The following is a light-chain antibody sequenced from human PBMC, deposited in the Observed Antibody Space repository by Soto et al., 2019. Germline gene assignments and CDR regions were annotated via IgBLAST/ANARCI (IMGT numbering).Light chain of an antibody. CDR2: GAS. CDR1: QSVSSN. CDR3: QQYDNWPPYP. V-gene: IGKV3-15*01. J-gene: IGKJ2*01. Sequence: EIVMTQSPATLSVSPGERATLSCRASQSVSSNLAWYQQKPGQAPRLLIYGASTRATGIPARFSGSGSGTEFILTISSLQSEDFAIYYCQQYDNWPPYPFGQGTKLEIK.